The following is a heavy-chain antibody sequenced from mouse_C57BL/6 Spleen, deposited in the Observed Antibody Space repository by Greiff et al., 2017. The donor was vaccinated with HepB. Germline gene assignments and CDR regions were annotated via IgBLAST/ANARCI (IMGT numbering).Heavy chain of an antibody. J-gene: IGHJ2*01. CDR3: ARSPYYYGSSYGYFDY. Sequence: VQLQQSGPVLVKPGASVKMSCKASGYTFTDYYMNWVKQSHGKSLEWIGVINPYNGGTSYNQKFKGKATLTVDKSSSTAYMELNSLTSEDSAVYYCARSPYYYGSSYGYFDYWGQGTTLTVSS. CDR1: GYTFTDYY. D-gene: IGHD1-1*01. CDR2: INPYNGGT. V-gene: IGHV1-19*01.